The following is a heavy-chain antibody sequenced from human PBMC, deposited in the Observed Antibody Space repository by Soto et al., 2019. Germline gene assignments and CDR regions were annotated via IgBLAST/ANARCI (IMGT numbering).Heavy chain of an antibody. D-gene: IGHD5-12*01. V-gene: IGHV3-30-3*01. Sequence: LRLSCAASGFTLSSYAMHWVRQAPGKGLEWVAVISYDGSNKYYADSVKGRFTISRDNSKNTLYLQMNSLRAEDTAVYYCARDGGWLQATYYFDYWGQGTLVTVSS. CDR2: ISYDGSNK. J-gene: IGHJ4*02. CDR3: ARDGGWLQATYYFDY. CDR1: GFTLSSYA.